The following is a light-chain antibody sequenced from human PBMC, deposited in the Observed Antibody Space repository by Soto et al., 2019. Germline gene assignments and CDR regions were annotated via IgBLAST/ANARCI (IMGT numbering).Light chain of an antibody. CDR1: HDINSR. CDR3: LQVANFPRT. J-gene: IGKJ1*01. CDR2: AAT. V-gene: IGKV1-12*01. Sequence: DIQMTQSPSSVSASVGDTVTITCRASHDINSRLAWFQQQPGRPPKYVIQAATMLQSGFPSRFAGSGSGRDFTLTIHTLQPEDSATYYCLQVANFPRTFGQGTKV.